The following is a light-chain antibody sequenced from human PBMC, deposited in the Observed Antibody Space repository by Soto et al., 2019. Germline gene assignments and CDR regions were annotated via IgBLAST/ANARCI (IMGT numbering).Light chain of an antibody. CDR1: SSNIGRNT. CDR3: AAWDDSLNAPV. J-gene: IGLJ3*02. CDR2: GNN. Sequence: QSVLTQPPSASGTPGQRVTISCSGSSSNIGRNTVNWYQQLPGTAPKLLIYGNNQRPSGVPDRFSGSKSGTSASLAISGLQSEDEADYYCAAWDDSLNAPVFGGGTKLTVL. V-gene: IGLV1-44*01.